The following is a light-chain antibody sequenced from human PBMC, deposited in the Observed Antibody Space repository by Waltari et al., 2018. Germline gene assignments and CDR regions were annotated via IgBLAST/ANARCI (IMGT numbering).Light chain of an antibody. J-gene: IGLJ1*01. CDR2: GTR. CDR3: QSYDSSLSGYV. V-gene: IGLV1-40*01. Sequence: QSVLTPPPSVSGAPGQRVPISCTGSSSNIGAGYGVHWYQQLPGTAPKLLIYGTRNRPSGVPDRFSGSKSGTSASLAITGLQAEDEADYYCQSYDSSLSGYVFGTGTKVTVL. CDR1: SSNIGAGYG.